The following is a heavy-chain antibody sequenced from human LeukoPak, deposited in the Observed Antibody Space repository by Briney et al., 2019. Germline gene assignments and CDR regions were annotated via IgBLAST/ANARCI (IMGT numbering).Heavy chain of an antibody. J-gene: IGHJ6*03. CDR3: ARAATVTTSHYYYYMDV. V-gene: IGHV4-4*07. D-gene: IGHD4-17*01. CDR1: GGSISSYY. CDR2: IYTSGST. Sequence: SETLSLTCTVSGGSISSYYWSWIRQPAGKGLEWIGRIYTSGSTNYNPSPKSRVTMSVDTSKNQFSLKLSSVTAADTAVYYCARAATVTTSHYYYYMDVWGKGTTVTVSS.